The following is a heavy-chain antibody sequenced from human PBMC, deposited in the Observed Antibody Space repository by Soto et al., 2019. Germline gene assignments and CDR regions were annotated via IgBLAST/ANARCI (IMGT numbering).Heavy chain of an antibody. CDR1: GGSISSSNW. Sequence: SETLSLTXAVSGGSISSSNWWSWVRQPPGKGLEWIGEIYHSGSTNYNPSLKSRVTISVDKSKNQFSLKLSSVTAADTAVYYCARPRPTYYDFWSAPPLFDYWGQGTLVTVSS. CDR3: ARPRPTYYDFWSAPPLFDY. D-gene: IGHD3-3*01. V-gene: IGHV4-4*02. CDR2: IYHSGST. J-gene: IGHJ4*02.